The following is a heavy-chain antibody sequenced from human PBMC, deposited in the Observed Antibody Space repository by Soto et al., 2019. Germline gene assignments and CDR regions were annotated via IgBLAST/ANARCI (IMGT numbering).Heavy chain of an antibody. J-gene: IGHJ5*02. CDR3: ARDRSSGGAYSRRWIDP. CDR1: SGSITSSNY. D-gene: IGHD5-12*01. Sequence: SETLSLTCGVSSGSITSSNYWIWVRQPPGKGLEWIGEIYHSGRTHYNPSLKSRVTISVDKSMNQFSLRLTSVTAADTAVYYCARDRSSGGAYSRRWIDPWGQGLLVTVSS. CDR2: IYHSGRT. V-gene: IGHV4-4*02.